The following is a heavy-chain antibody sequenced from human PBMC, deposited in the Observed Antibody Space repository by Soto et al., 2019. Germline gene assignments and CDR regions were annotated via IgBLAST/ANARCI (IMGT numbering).Heavy chain of an antibody. CDR3: ARSAGGNSGY. CDR1: GGSITSGAYY. J-gene: IGHJ4*02. D-gene: IGHD2-21*02. CDR2: IYYTGRT. Sequence: PSETLSLTCTVSGGSITSGAYYWGWIRQSPVKGLEWIGSIYYTGRTYDNPSLKSRVTISVDTSKNQFSLKLSSVTAADTAVYYCARSAGGNSGYWGQGTLVTVSS. V-gene: IGHV4-39*01.